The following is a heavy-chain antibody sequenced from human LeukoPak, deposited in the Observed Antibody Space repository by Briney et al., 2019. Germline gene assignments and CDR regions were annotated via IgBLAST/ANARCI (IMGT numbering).Heavy chain of an antibody. Sequence: GESLKISCKGSGYSFTSYWIGWVRQMPGKGLGWMGIIYPGDSDTRYSPSFQGQVTISADKSITTPYLQWSSLKASDTAMYYCARSKDIVVVPAAYEFDYWGQGTLVTVSS. D-gene: IGHD2-2*01. CDR2: IYPGDSDT. J-gene: IGHJ4*02. CDR3: ARSKDIVVVPAAYEFDY. CDR1: GYSFTSYW. V-gene: IGHV5-51*01.